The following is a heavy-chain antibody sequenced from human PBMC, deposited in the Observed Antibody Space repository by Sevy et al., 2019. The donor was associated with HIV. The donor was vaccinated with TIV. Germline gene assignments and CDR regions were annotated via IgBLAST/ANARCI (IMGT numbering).Heavy chain of an antibody. Sequence: SETLSLTCAVYGGSFSGYYWSWIRQPPGKGLEWIGEINHSGSTNYNPSLKSRVTISVDTSKNQFSLRLSSVTAAETAVYYCALGDTAGNWFDPWGQGTLVTVSS. CDR1: GGSFSGYY. CDR2: INHSGST. J-gene: IGHJ5*02. CDR3: ALGDTAGNWFDP. V-gene: IGHV4-34*01. D-gene: IGHD5-18*01.